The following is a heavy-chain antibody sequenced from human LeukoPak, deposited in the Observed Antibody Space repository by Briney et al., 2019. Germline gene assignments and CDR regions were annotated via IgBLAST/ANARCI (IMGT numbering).Heavy chain of an antibody. Sequence: PGGSLRLSCAASGFSFSSYEMNWVRQAPGKGLEWVSYISSSGTIIYYADSVKGRFTIFRDNAKNSLYLQMNSLRAEDTAVYYCARDHSPLDYWGQGTRVTVSS. J-gene: IGHJ4*02. CDR2: ISSSGTII. V-gene: IGHV3-48*03. CDR3: ARDHSPLDY. CDR1: GFSFSSYE. D-gene: IGHD1-14*01.